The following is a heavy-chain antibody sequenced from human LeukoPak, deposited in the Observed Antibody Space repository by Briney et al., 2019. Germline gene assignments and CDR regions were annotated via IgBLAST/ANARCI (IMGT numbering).Heavy chain of an antibody. J-gene: IGHJ4*02. CDR1: GFTFSSYW. CDR2: INSDGSST. D-gene: IGHD3-10*01. Sequence: GGSLRLSCAASGFTFSSYWMHWVRQAPGKGLVWVSRINSDGSSTSYADSVKGRFTISRDNAKNTLYLQMNSLRAEDTAMYYCTRIYGSGSYYTYHFDYWGQGTVVTVSS. V-gene: IGHV3-74*01. CDR3: TRIYGSGSYYTYHFDY.